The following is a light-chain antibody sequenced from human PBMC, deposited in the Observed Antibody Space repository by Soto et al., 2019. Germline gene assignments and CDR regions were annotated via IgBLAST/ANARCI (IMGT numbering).Light chain of an antibody. CDR2: GAS. CDR3: LQYNNWPMFT. CDR1: RGISSY. J-gene: IGKJ2*01. V-gene: IGKV1-9*01. Sequence: DIQLTQSPSFLSASVGDRVTITCRASRGISSYLGWYQQKPGKAPKLLIYGASTLQSGVPSRFSGSGSGTEFTLTISSLQPEDFAVYYCLQYNNWPMFTFGQGTKLEIK.